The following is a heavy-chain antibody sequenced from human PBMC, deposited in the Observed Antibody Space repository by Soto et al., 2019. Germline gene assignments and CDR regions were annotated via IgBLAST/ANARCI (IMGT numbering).Heavy chain of an antibody. CDR1: GYSFTSYW. CDR3: ARRGYYYDSSGYSLTPYAFDI. J-gene: IGHJ3*02. V-gene: IGHV5-51*01. D-gene: IGHD3-22*01. CDR2: IYPGDSDT. Sequence: GESLKISCKGSGYSFTSYWIGWVRQIPGKGLEWMGIIYPGDSDTKYSPSLQGQVTSSADKSIRTAYLQWSSLKASDTAMYYCARRGYYYDSSGYSLTPYAFDIWGQGTMVTVSS.